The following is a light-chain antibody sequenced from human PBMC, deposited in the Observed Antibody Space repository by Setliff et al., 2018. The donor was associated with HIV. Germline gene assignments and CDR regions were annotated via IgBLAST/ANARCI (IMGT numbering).Light chain of an antibody. CDR2: RNN. CDR3: AAWDDSLNGLDV. V-gene: IGLV1-44*01. J-gene: IGLJ1*01. CDR1: SSNIGSNT. Sequence: QSALTQPPSASGTPGQRVTISCSGSSSNIGSNTVNWYQQLPGTAPKLLIYRNNQRPSGVPDRFSGSKSGTSASLAISGLQSEDEADYYCAAWDDSLNGLDVFGTGTKVTVL.